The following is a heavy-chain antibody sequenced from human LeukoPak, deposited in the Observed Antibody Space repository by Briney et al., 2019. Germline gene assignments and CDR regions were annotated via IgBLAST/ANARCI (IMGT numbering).Heavy chain of an antibody. Sequence: GGSLRLSCAASGFTFSSYAMSWVRQAPGKGLEWVSAISGSGGSTYYADSVKGRFTISRDNSKNTLYLQMNSLRAEDTAVYYCARGSTSRAAGTSSDYWGQGTLVTVSS. J-gene: IGHJ4*02. CDR2: ISGSGGST. CDR3: ARGSTSRAAGTSSDY. D-gene: IGHD6-13*01. CDR1: GFTFSSYA. V-gene: IGHV3-23*01.